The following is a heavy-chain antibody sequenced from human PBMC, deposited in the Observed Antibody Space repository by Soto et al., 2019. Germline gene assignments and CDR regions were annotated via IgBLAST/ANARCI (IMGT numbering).Heavy chain of an antibody. Sequence: VGSLRLSCAASGFTFSSYEMNWVRQAPGKGLEWVSYISSSLSTIYYADSVKGRFTISRDNAKNSLYLQMNSLRAEDSAVYYCARATGYSSAWDFDYWGQGTLVTVSS. CDR3: ARATGYSSAWDFDY. CDR1: GFTFSSYE. V-gene: IGHV3-48*03. CDR2: ISSSLSTI. J-gene: IGHJ4*02. D-gene: IGHD6-19*01.